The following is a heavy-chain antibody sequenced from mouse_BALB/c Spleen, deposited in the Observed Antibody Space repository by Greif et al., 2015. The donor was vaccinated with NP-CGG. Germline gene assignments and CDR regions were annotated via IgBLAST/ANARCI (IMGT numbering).Heavy chain of an antibody. CDR1: GFDFSRYW. D-gene: IGHD1-1*01. Sequence: EVNVVESGGGLVQPGGSLKLSCAASGFDFSRYWMSWVRQAPGKGPEWIGEINPDSSTINYTPSLKDKFIISRDNAKNTLYLQMSKVRSEDTALYYCARRYYYGRYFDVWGAGTTVTVSS. CDR2: INPDSSTI. V-gene: IGHV4-1*02. J-gene: IGHJ1*01. CDR3: ARRYYYGRYFDV.